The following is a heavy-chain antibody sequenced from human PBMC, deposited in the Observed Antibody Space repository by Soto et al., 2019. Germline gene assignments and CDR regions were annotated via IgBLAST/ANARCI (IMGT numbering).Heavy chain of an antibody. CDR3: ARARGVRYYYYGMDV. V-gene: IGHV1-69*13. CDR1: GGTFRSYA. D-gene: IGHD2-21*01. Sequence: SATLSCTASGGTFRSYAISWVRQDTGQGLEWMGGIIPIFGTANYAQKFQGRVTITADESTSTAYMELSSLRSEDTAVYDCARARGVRYYYYGMDVWGQGTTVTVSS. CDR2: IIPIFGTA. J-gene: IGHJ6*02.